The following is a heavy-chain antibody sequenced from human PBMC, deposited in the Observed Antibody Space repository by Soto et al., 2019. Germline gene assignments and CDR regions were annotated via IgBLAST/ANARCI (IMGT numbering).Heavy chain of an antibody. Sequence: GGSLRLSCAASGFTFSDYYMSWIRQAPGKGLEWVSYISSSGSTIYYADSVKGRFTISRDNAKNSLYLQMNSLRAEDTSVYFCASTGVPYEYYYDSSGYYYRGSFDYWGQGTLVTVSS. V-gene: IGHV3-11*01. D-gene: IGHD3-22*01. CDR3: ASTGVPYEYYYDSSGYYYRGSFDY. CDR1: GFTFSDYY. J-gene: IGHJ4*02. CDR2: ISSSGSTI.